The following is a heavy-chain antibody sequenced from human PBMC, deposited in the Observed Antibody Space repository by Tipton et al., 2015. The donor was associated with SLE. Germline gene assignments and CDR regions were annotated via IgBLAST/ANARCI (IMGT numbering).Heavy chain of an antibody. Sequence: ASVKVSCKGSGYTFSRYTIHWVRQGPGQRLEWMGWINPGNGNTEYSQKFQGRVTITRDTSASTAYMELISLRPEDTAAYYCARDLALYYYGSIADDAFEIWGQGTVVTVSS. D-gene: IGHD3-10*01. J-gene: IGHJ3*02. CDR1: GYTFSRYT. CDR3: ARDLALYYYGSIADDAFEI. V-gene: IGHV1-3*01. CDR2: INPGNGNT.